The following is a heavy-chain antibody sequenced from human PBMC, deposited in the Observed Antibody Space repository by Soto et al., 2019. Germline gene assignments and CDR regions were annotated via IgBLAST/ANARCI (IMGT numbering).Heavy chain of an antibody. Sequence: EVQLVESGGGLVQPGRSLRLSCAASGFTFDDYAMHWVRQAPGKGLEWVSGISWNSGSIGYADSVKGRFTISRDNAKNSLYLQMNSLRAEDTALYYCAKDMSPMITPRALRLGPMDVWGKGTTVTVSS. CDR1: GFTFDDYA. CDR2: ISWNSGSI. J-gene: IGHJ6*04. D-gene: IGHD3-16*01. V-gene: IGHV3-9*01. CDR3: AKDMSPMITPRALRLGPMDV.